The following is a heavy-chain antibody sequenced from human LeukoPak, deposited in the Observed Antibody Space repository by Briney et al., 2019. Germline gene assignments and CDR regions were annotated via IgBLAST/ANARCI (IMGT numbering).Heavy chain of an antibody. J-gene: IGHJ4*02. CDR2: INPDSGGT. Sequence: ASVKVSCKASGYTFTGYYLHWVRQAPGQGLEWMGWINPDSGGTKYAQKSQGRVTMTRVTSISTAYMELGRLISDDTAVYYCARVSGGVATKAYLDYWGQGTLVTVTS. CDR3: ARVSGGVATKAYLDY. CDR1: GYTFTGYY. V-gene: IGHV1-2*02. D-gene: IGHD5-12*01.